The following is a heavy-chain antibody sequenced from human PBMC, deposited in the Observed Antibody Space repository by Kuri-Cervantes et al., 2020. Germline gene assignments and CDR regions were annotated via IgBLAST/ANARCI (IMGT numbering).Heavy chain of an antibody. Sequence: SVKVSCKASGGTFSSYAISWVRQAPGQGLEWMGEIIPIFGTANYAQKFQGRVTITADESTSTAYMELSSLRSEDTAVYYCAKAAGVTTGYYFDYWGQGTLVTVSS. V-gene: IGHV1-69*13. CDR2: IIPIFGTA. CDR3: AKAAGVTTGYYFDY. J-gene: IGHJ4*02. CDR1: GGTFSSYA. D-gene: IGHD6-13*01.